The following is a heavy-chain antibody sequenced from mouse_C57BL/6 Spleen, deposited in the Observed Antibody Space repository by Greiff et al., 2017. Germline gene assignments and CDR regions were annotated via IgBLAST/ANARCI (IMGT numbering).Heavy chain of an antibody. V-gene: IGHV10-3*01. D-gene: IGHD1-1*01. J-gene: IGHJ1*03. CDR3: VGVAHYYGSSYVYFDV. CDR2: IRSKSSNYAT. Sequence: EVNLVESGGGLVQPKGSLKLSCAASGFTFNTYAMHWVRQAPGKGLEWVARIRSKSSNYATYYADSVKDRYTISRDDSKSMLYLQMNNLKTEDTSMYYWVGVAHYYGSSYVYFDVWGTGTTVTVSS. CDR1: GFTFNTYA.